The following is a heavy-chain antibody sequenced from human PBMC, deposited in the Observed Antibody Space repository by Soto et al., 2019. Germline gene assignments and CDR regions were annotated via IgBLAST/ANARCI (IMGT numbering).Heavy chain of an antibody. CDR1: GGTFSSYA. CDR3: ARELYCNDGVCSDYYPMDV. D-gene: IGHD2-8*01. V-gene: IGHV1-69*13. Sequence: SVKVSCKASGGTFSSYAFSWVRQDPGQGLEWMGGIIPIFGTPNYAQKFKGRVTITADESTSTAYMELSSLRSEDTAVYYCARELYCNDGVCSDYYPMDVWGQGTTVTVSS. CDR2: IIPIFGTP. J-gene: IGHJ6*02.